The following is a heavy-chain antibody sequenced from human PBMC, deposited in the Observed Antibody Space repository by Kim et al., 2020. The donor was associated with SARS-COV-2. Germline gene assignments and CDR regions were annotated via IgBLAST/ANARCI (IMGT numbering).Heavy chain of an antibody. J-gene: IGHJ3*02. Sequence: GGSLRLSCAASGFTFSNYRDSMNWVRQAPGKGLEWISYISSSTRTIYYADSVKGRFTISRDNANNSVYLQMNSLRDEDTAVYYCARGDYYDSGGYYHHDAFDIWGQGTMVTVSS. D-gene: IGHD3-22*01. V-gene: IGHV3-48*02. CDR2: ISSSTRTI. CDR3: ARGDYYDSGGYYHHDAFDI. CDR1: GFTFSNYR.